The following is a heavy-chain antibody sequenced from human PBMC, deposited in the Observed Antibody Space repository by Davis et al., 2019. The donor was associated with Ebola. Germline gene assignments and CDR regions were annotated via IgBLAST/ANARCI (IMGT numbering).Heavy chain of an antibody. J-gene: IGHJ5*01. V-gene: IGHV3-30-3*01. CDR3: ARDSGWSGVVS. Sequence: GESLKISCAASGFTFNDYAMHWVRQAPGKGLEWVAVLSNVGSNEYYADSVKGRFTISTDSSKNTLYLQMNSLRAEDTAVYYCARDSGWSGVVSWGQGTLVTVSS. CDR1: GFTFNDYA. CDR2: LSNVGSNE. D-gene: IGHD6-19*01.